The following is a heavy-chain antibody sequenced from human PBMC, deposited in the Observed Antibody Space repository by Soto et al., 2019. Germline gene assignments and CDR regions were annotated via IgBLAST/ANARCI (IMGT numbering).Heavy chain of an antibody. Sequence: GGSLRLSCAASGFTFSTYALSWVRQAPGKGLEWVSAISANGQGIYYADSVRGRFTISRDNSKNTIFLHMDSLRAEDTAVYYCAKDRNYPRDQFHYWGQGXWSPSTQ. D-gene: IGHD1-7*01. CDR2: ISANGQGI. CDR1: GFTFSTYA. CDR3: AKDRNYPRDQFHY. V-gene: IGHV3-23*01. J-gene: IGHJ4*02.